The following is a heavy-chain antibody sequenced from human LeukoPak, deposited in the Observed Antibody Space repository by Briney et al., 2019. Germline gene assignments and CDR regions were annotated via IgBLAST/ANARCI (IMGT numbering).Heavy chain of an antibody. CDR3: ARQRQQLVPPDY. D-gene: IGHD6-13*01. J-gene: IGHJ4*02. CDR1: GGSFSGYY. Sequence: SETLSLTCAVYGGSFSGYYWSWIRQPPGKGLEWIGEINHSGSTNYNPSPKSRVTISVDTSKNQFSLKLSSVTAADTAVYYCARQRQQLVPPDYWGQGTLVTVSS. CDR2: INHSGST. V-gene: IGHV4-34*01.